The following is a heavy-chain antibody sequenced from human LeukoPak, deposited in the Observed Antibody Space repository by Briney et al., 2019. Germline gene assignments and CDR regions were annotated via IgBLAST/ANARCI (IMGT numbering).Heavy chain of an antibody. CDR3: AKDAFEYSDYYCYYMDV. J-gene: IGHJ6*03. CDR1: GFTFSSYW. V-gene: IGHV3-7*01. Sequence: PGGSLRLSCAASGFTFSSYWMSWVRQAPGKGLEWVANIKQDGSEKYYVDSVKGRFTISRDNAKNSLYLQMNSLRAEDTAVYHCAKDAFEYSDYYCYYMDVWGKGTTVTVSS. D-gene: IGHD2-21*01. CDR2: IKQDGSEK.